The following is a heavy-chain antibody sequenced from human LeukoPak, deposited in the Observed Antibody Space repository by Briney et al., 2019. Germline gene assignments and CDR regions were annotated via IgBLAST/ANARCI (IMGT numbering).Heavy chain of an antibody. J-gene: IGHJ6*03. V-gene: IGHV1-69*13. D-gene: IGHD2-2*01. Sequence: SVKVSCKASGGTFSSYAISWVRQAPGQGLEWMGGIIPIFGTANYAQKFQGRVTITADESTSTAYMELSSLRSEDTAVYYCARESSLRVGGDPYYYYMDVWGKGTTVTVSS. CDR1: GGTFSSYA. CDR2: IIPIFGTA. CDR3: ARESSLRVGGDPYYYYMDV.